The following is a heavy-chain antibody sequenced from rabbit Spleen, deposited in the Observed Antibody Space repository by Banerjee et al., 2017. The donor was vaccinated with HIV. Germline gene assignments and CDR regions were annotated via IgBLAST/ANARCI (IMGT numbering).Heavy chain of an antibody. CDR1: GFSFNSGYD. Sequence: QEPLKESGGGLITPGGNLTLTCKASGFSFNSGYDMCWVRQAPGKGLEWIVCINAVTGKAVYASWAKGRFTFSKTSSTTVTLQMTGLTAADTATYFCARHSWGSDFGLWGPGTLVTVS. CDR2: INAVTGKA. CDR3: ARHSWGSDFGL. V-gene: IGHV1S45*01. D-gene: IGHD2-1*01. J-gene: IGHJ6*01.